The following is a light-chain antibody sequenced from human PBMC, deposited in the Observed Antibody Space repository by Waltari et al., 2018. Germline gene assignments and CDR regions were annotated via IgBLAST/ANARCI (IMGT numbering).Light chain of an antibody. V-gene: IGLV1-47*01. CDR3: ATWDDSLGGFYV. CDR2: ASD. J-gene: IGLJ1*01. CDR1: SSNIGSNS. Sequence: QSVLTQSSPTSGTPGQRVSISCSGTSSNIGSNSVYWYQHLPGAAPKLLIDASDQRPSGVPARFSGSKSGTSASLAISGLRSEDEADYYCATWDDSLGGFYVFGTGTKVTVL.